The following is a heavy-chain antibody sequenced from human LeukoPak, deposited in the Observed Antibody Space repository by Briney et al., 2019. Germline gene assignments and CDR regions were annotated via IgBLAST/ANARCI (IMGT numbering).Heavy chain of an antibody. Sequence: PSETLSLTCTVSGGSLSSYYWSWIRQPAGKGLEWIGCIYTSGSTNYNPSLKSRVTMSVDTSKNQFSLKLSSVTAADTAVYYCARGGSIAAAYAFDIWGQGTMVTVSS. CDR3: ARGGSIAAAYAFDI. CDR2: IYTSGST. V-gene: IGHV4-4*07. CDR1: GGSLSSYY. D-gene: IGHD6-13*01. J-gene: IGHJ3*02.